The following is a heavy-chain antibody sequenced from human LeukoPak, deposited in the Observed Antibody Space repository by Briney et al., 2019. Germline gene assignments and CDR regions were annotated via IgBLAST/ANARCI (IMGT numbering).Heavy chain of an antibody. D-gene: IGHD2-2*01. Sequence: SETLSLTCTVCGGSVSSYYWSWIRQPPGKGLEWIGYIYYSGSTNYNPSLKSRVTISVDTSKNQFSLKLSSVTAADTAVYYCARRDYCSSTSCSAFDYWGQGTLVTVSS. CDR2: IYYSGST. V-gene: IGHV4-59*08. CDR1: GGSVSSYY. J-gene: IGHJ4*02. CDR3: ARRDYCSSTSCSAFDY.